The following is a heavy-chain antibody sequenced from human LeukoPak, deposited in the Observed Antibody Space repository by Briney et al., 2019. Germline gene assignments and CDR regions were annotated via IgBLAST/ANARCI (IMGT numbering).Heavy chain of an antibody. V-gene: IGHV3-7*01. CDR3: ARVGQYYNFWSGYYSNYFFDY. CDR2: IKQDGSEK. CDR1: GFTFSSYW. J-gene: IGHJ4*02. D-gene: IGHD3-3*01. Sequence: GGSLRLSCAASGFTFSSYWMSWVRQAPGKGLEWVANIKQDGSEKYYVDSVKGRFTISRDNAKNSLYLQMNSLRAEDTALYYYARVGQYYNFWSGYYSNYFFDYSYQGTLVTVSS.